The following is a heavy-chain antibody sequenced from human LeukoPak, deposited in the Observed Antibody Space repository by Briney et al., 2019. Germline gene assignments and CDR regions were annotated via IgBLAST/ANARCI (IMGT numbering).Heavy chain of an antibody. Sequence: GGSLRLSCAASGFTFSSYSMNWVRQAPGKGLEWVSSISSSSYIYYADSVKGRFTISRDNAKNSLYLQMNSLRAEDTAVYYCASRHYSSSWLFDYCGQGTLVTVSS. CDR2: ISSSSYI. CDR1: GFTFSSYS. V-gene: IGHV3-21*01. J-gene: IGHJ4*02. D-gene: IGHD6-13*01. CDR3: ASRHYSSSWLFDY.